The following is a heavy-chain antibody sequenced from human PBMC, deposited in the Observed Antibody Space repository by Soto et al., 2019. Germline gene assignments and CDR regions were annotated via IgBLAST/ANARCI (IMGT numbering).Heavy chain of an antibody. Sequence: EVQVLESGGGLVQPGGSLRLSCAASGFTFSNYAMNWVRQAPGKGLEYVSTISGTGHSTSYADSVKGRFTISRDNSKNTVYLQMNSLRADDTAVYYCAKNVTTALDYWGQRTLVTVSS. V-gene: IGHV3-23*01. CDR1: GFTFSNYA. CDR3: AKNVTTALDY. CDR2: ISGTGHST. D-gene: IGHD4-17*01. J-gene: IGHJ4*02.